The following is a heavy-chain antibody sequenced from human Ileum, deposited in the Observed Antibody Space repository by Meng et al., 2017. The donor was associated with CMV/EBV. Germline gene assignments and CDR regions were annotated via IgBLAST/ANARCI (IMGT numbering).Heavy chain of an antibody. J-gene: IGHJ4*02. CDR3: ARDSMKGGGFDY. CDR2: TRVKVNNNPI. V-gene: IGHV3-72*01. CDR1: GFTFSDHY. Sequence: SGFTFSDHYMVRFPRAQGKGLEWVGRTRVKVNNNPIEYATSVKARFTISREDSKNSLDLQMNSLKTEDRAGYYCARDSMKGGGFDYWGQGTLVTVSS. D-gene: IGHD3-10*01.